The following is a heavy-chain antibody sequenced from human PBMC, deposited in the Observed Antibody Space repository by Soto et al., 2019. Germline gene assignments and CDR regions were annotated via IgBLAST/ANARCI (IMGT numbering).Heavy chain of an antibody. CDR3: ARHRENGDSVIFDY. CDR2: IYYSGST. Sequence: SETLSLTCTVSGGSICSSSYYWGWIRQPPGKGLEWIGSIYYSGSTYHNPSLKSRVTISVDTSKNQFSLKLSSVTAADTAVYYCARHRENGDSVIFDYWGQGTLVTVSS. CDR1: GGSICSSSYY. V-gene: IGHV4-39*01. J-gene: IGHJ4*02. D-gene: IGHD4-17*01.